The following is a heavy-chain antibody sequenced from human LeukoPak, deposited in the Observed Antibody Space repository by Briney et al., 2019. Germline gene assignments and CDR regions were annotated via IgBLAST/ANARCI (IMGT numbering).Heavy chain of an antibody. CDR3: TKYDTSVNFDY. CDR2: IKSKTDGGTT. Sequence: GGSLRLSCAASGFTFSSYSMNWVRQAPGKGLEWVGHIKSKTDGGTTDYAAPVKGRFIISRDDSKDTLYLQMNSLKTDDTAVYYCTKYDTSVNFDYWGQGTLVTVSS. J-gene: IGHJ4*02. D-gene: IGHD3-22*01. CDR1: GFTFSSYS. V-gene: IGHV3-15*01.